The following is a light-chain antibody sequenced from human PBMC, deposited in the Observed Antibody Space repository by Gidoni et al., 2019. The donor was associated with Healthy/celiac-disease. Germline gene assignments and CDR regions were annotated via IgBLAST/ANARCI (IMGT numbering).Light chain of an antibody. V-gene: IGKV3-20*01. J-gene: IGKJ1*01. CDR1: QSVSSSY. CDR2: GAS. Sequence: EIVLTQSPGTLSLSPGERATLSCRASQSVSSSYLAWYQQKPGQAPRLLIYGASSRATGIPDRFRGSGSGTDFTLTISRLEPEEFAVYYCQQYGSSSWTFXQXTKVEIK. CDR3: QQYGSSSWT.